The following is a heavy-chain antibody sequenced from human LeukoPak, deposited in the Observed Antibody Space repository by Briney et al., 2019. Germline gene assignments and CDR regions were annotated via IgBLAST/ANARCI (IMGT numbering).Heavy chain of an antibody. V-gene: IGHV1-18*01. CDR3: AVWGSGSHFDY. CDR1: GYTFTNFG. CDR2: ISAYNGNT. Sequence: ASVKVSCKASGYTFTNFGISWVRQAPGQGLEWMGWISAYNGNTNYAQRLQGRVTITADESTSTAYMELSSLRSEDTAVYYCAVWGSGSHFDYWGQGTLVTVSS. D-gene: IGHD3-10*01. J-gene: IGHJ4*02.